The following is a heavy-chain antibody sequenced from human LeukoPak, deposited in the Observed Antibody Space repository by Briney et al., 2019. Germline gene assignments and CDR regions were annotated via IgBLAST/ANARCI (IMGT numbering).Heavy chain of an antibody. D-gene: IGHD7-27*01. CDR1: GFTFSSYT. CDR3: ARDLTWGFDY. J-gene: IGHJ4*02. CDR2: ITTTTSTI. V-gene: IGHV3-48*02. Sequence: PGGSLRLSCAASGFTFSSYTMNWVRQAPGKGLEWISYITTTTSTIYYADSVKGRFTISRDNAKNSLYLQMNSLRDEDTAVYYCARDLTWGFDYWGQGTLVTVSS.